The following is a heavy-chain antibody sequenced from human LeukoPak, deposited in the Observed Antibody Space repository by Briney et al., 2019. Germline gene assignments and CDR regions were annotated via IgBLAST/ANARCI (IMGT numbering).Heavy chain of an antibody. J-gene: IGHJ4*02. V-gene: IGHV3-15*01. CDR2: IKSKTDGGTT. CDR1: GFTFSNAW. Sequence: GGSLRLSCAASGFTFSNAWMSWVRQAPGKGLEWVGRIKSKTDGGTTDYAAPVKGRFTISRDDSKNTLYLQTNSLKTEDTAVYYCTFAYYYDSSGYYYGRDYWGQGTLVTVSS. CDR3: TFAYYYDSSGYYYGRDY. D-gene: IGHD3-22*01.